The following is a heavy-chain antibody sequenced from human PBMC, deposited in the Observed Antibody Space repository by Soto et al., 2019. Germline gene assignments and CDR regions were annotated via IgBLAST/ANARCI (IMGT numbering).Heavy chain of an antibody. J-gene: IGHJ6*02. V-gene: IGHV3-21*01. Sequence: EVQLVESGGGLVKPGGSLRLSCAASGFTFSSYSMNWVRQAPGKGLEWVSSISSSSSYIYYADSVKGRFTISRDNAKNSLYLQMNSLRAEDTAVYYCARFPCGGDCYTPDYYGMDVWGQGTTVTVSS. CDR2: ISSSSSYI. CDR3: ARFPCGGDCYTPDYYGMDV. D-gene: IGHD2-21*02. CDR1: GFTFSSYS.